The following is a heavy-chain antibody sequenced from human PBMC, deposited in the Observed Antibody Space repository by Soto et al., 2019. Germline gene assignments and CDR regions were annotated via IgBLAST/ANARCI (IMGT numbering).Heavy chain of an antibody. CDR2: ISSSSSYI. CDR1: GFTFSRYN. D-gene: IGHD4-17*01. J-gene: IGHJ6*02. V-gene: IGHV3-21*01. Sequence: EVQLVESGGGLVKPGGSLRLSCAASGFTFSRYNMNWVRQAPGKGLEWVSSISSSSSYIYYADSVKGRFTISRDNAKNSLYLQMNSLRAEDTAVYYCARDEGAVTTLLELLNYYYGMDVWGQGTTVTVSS. CDR3: ARDEGAVTTLLELLNYYYGMDV.